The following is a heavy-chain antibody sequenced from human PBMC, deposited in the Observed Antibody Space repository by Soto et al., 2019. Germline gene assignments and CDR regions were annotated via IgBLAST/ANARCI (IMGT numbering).Heavy chain of an antibody. CDR3: AREDIVVVPAAMQVDYYYYYGMDV. D-gene: IGHD2-2*01. J-gene: IGHJ6*02. CDR1: GYTFTSYA. CDR2: INAGNGNT. Sequence: QVQLVQSGAEVKKPGASVKVSCKASGYTFTSYAMHWVRQAPGQRLEWMGWINAGNGNTKYSQKFQGRVTITRDTSASTAYMELSSLRSEDTAVYYCAREDIVVVPAAMQVDYYYYYGMDVWGQGTTVTVSS. V-gene: IGHV1-3*01.